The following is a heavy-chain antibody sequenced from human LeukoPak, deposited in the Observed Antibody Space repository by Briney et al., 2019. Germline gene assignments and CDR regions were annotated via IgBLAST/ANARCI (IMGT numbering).Heavy chain of an antibody. CDR2: ISGSGGST. J-gene: IGHJ3*02. CDR3: AIYYYDSSGYYATEDAFDI. D-gene: IGHD3-22*01. V-gene: IGHV3-23*01. Sequence: GGSLRLSCAASGFTFSSYAMSWVRQAPGKGLEWVSAISGSGGSTYYADSVKGRFTISRDNSKNTLYLQMNSLRAEDTAVYYCAIYYYDSSGYYATEDAFDIWGQGTMVTVSS. CDR1: GFTFSSYA.